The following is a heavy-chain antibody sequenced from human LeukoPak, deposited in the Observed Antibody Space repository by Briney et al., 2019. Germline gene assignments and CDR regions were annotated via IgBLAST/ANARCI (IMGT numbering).Heavy chain of an antibody. J-gene: IGHJ4*02. V-gene: IGHV1-2*02. CDR2: INPNSGGT. CDR1: GYTFTGYY. Sequence: GASVKVSCKASGYTFTGYYMHWVRQAPGQGLEWMGWINPNSGGTNYAQKFQGRVTMTRDTSISTAYMELSRLRSDDTAVYYCARIVGREWFGESYYFDYWGQGTLVTVSS. CDR3: ARIVGREWFGESYYFDY. D-gene: IGHD3-10*01.